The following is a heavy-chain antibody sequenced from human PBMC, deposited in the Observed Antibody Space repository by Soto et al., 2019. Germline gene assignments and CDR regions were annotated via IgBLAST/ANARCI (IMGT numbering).Heavy chain of an antibody. CDR3: AKDLHHSRGYVFTVRLNAMDV. V-gene: IGHV3-30*18. Sequence: GGSLRLSCAASGFTFSAYAMQWVRQAPGKGLEWVALMSYDGTNEYYADSLKGRFTISRDNSKNTLFLQINSLRAEDTAVYYCAKDLHHSRGYVFTVRLNAMDVWGQGTTVTVS. D-gene: IGHD3-22*01. CDR2: MSYDGTNE. J-gene: IGHJ6*02. CDR1: GFTFSAYA.